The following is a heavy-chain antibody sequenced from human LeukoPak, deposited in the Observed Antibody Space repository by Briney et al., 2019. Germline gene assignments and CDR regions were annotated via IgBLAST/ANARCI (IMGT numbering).Heavy chain of an antibody. V-gene: IGHV4-59*05. CDR3: AKSGGYGLIDY. Sequence: SETLSLTCTVSGGSISSYYWSWIRQPPGKGLEWIGSIYSSGSTYYNSSLKSRVTISIDTSKNQVSLKMSSVTAADTAVYYCAKSGGYGLIDYWGQGTLVTVSS. CDR2: IYSSGST. J-gene: IGHJ4*01. CDR1: GGSISSYY. D-gene: IGHD6-25*01.